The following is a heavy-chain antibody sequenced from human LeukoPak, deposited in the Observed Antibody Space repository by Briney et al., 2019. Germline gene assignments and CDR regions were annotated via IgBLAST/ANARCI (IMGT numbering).Heavy chain of an antibody. D-gene: IGHD4/OR15-4a*01. V-gene: IGHV4-30-2*01. CDR1: GGSISSGGYS. CDR2: IYHSGST. CDR3: ARGLTYYYYYGMDV. J-gene: IGHJ6*02. Sequence: PSETLSLTCAVSGGSISSGGYSWSWIRQPPGKGLEWIGYIYHSGSTNYNPSLKSRVTISVDTSKNQFSLKLSSVTAADTAVYYCARGLTYYYYYGMDVWGQGTTVTVSS.